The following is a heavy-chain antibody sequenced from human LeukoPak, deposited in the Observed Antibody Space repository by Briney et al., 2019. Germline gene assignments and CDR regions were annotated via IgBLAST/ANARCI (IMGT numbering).Heavy chain of an antibody. Sequence: PGGSLRLSCAASGFTFSSYAMSWVRQAPGKGLEWVSAISGSGGSRYYADSVKGRFTISRDNSKNTLYLQMNSLRAEDTALYYCSLPLTSLYYFDYWGQGTLVTVSS. D-gene: IGHD1-20*01. V-gene: IGHV3-23*01. J-gene: IGHJ4*02. CDR1: GFTFSSYA. CDR3: SLPLTSLYYFDY. CDR2: ISGSGGSR.